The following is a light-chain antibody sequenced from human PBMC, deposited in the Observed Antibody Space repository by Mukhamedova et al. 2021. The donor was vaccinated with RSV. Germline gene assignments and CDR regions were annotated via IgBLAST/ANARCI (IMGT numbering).Light chain of an antibody. V-gene: IGKV1-9*01. CDR3: QQFNTDPIT. J-gene: IGKJ5*01. CDR2: AAS. Sequence: GKAPKLLISAASTLQNGVPSRFSGSGSGTDFTLTINSLQAKDFATYYCQQFNTDPITFGQGTRLEIK.